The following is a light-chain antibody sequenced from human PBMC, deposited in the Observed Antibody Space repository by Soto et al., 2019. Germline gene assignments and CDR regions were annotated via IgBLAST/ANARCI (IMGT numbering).Light chain of an antibody. CDR3: QHYNSYSGA. CDR1: QSLSSG. V-gene: IGKV1-5*03. J-gene: IGKJ1*01. CDR2: EAS. Sequence: DFQMTQFPSTLSASVGDRVTITCRASQSLSSGLAWYQQKPGKAPKLLIYEASSLESGVPSRFSGSGSGTEFTLTISSLQPDDFATYYCQHYNSYSGAFGQGTKVEIK.